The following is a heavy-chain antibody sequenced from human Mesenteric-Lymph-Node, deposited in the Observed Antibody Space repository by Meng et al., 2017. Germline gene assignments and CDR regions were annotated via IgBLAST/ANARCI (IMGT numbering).Heavy chain of an antibody. J-gene: IGHJ4*02. CDR2: INHSGTT. Sequence: QVQLQQWGAGLLKPSETLSLTCAFYGGSFTDSYWSLIRQPPGKGLEWIGEINHSGTTNSNPSLKSRVTISVDTSKSQFSLKLSSVTAADTAVYYCARGGHPRYWGQGALVTVSS. CDR1: GGSFTDSY. V-gene: IGHV4-34*01. CDR3: ARGGHPRY. D-gene: IGHD1-14*01.